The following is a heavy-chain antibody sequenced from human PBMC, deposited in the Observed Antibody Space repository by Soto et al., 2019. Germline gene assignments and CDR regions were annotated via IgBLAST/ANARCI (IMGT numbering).Heavy chain of an antibody. D-gene: IGHD6-19*01. J-gene: IGHJ6*02. CDR2: IYYTGTT. CDR3: ASTLWLLYYYGMDV. Sequence: SETLSLTCTVADASITSSNYYWGWIRQPPGKGLEWIGVIYYTGTTYYNPSLKSRVTMSVDTSKNQFSLKLSSVTAADTAVYYCASTLWLLYYYGMDVWGQGTTVTVSS. V-gene: IGHV4-39*01. CDR1: DASITSSNYY.